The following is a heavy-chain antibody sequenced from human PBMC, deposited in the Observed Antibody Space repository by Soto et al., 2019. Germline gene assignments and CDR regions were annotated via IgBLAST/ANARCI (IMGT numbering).Heavy chain of an antibody. V-gene: IGHV3-48*02. Sequence: AGGSLRLSCAASGFSFSSYNMNWVRQAPGKGLEWVAFISTSRSTIYYADSVKGRFTVSRDNAKNSLSLQMNSLRDEDTAVYSCARDRPPYYDSSGYYYYFDYWGQGTLVTVPS. J-gene: IGHJ4*02. CDR2: ISTSRSTI. D-gene: IGHD3-22*01. CDR1: GFSFSSYN. CDR3: ARDRPPYYDSSGYYYYFDY.